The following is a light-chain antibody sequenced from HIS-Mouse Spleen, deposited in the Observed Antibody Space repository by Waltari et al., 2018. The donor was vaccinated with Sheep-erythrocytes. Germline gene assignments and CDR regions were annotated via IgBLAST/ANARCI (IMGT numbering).Light chain of an antibody. CDR1: SSDVGSYNL. Sequence: QSALTQPASVSGSPGQSITISCTGTSSDVGSYNLVSWYQQHPGKAPKLMIYAGSKRPSGVSNRFSVSKSGNTASLTSSGLQAEDEADYYCCSYAGSSTPWVFGGGTKLTVL. V-gene: IGLV2-23*01. CDR2: AGS. CDR3: CSYAGSSTPWV. J-gene: IGLJ3*02.